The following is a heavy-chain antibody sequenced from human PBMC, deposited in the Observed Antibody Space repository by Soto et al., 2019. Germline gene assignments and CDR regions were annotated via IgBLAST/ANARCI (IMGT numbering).Heavy chain of an antibody. J-gene: IGHJ4*02. Sequence: PGGSLKLSCAAHGFTFTSYAMRWVGQAPGKGLAWVSAISGSGGSTYYADSVKGRFTISRDNSKNTLYLQMNSLRAEDTAVYYCAKGKRYCSGGSCYPPFDYWGQGT. CDR3: AKGKRYCSGGSCYPPFDY. CDR2: ISGSGGST. V-gene: IGHV3-23*01. D-gene: IGHD2-15*01. CDR1: GFTFTSYA.